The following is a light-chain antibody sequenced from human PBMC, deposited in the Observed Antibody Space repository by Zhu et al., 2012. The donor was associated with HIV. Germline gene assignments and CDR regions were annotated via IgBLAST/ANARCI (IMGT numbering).Light chain of an antibody. J-gene: IGKJ1*01. CDR3: QQYYIWPRT. V-gene: IGKV3-15*01. CDR2: ASF. CDR1: QSVSYN. Sequence: EVVMTQSPATLSVSPGERATLSCRASQSVSYNLAWYQQKPGQAPRLPIYASFTRATGVPVRFSGSGSGTDFTLSINTVQSEDFAVYYCQQYYIWPRTFGQGTKVEVK.